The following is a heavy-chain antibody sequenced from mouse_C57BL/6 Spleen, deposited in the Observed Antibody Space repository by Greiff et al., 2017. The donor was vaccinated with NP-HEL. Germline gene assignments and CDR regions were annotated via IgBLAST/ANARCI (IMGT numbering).Heavy chain of an antibody. CDR3: ARELTGTSYFDY. CDR1: GSTFTSSL. Sequence: QVQLQQPGAELVKPGASVKMSCKASGSTFTSSLITWVNHSPGQGLEWIGDIYPGSGSTNYNEKFKSKATLTVDTSSSTAYMQLSSLTSEDSAVYYCARELTGTSYFDYWGQGTTLTVSS. J-gene: IGHJ2*01. V-gene: IGHV1-55*01. CDR2: IYPGSGST. D-gene: IGHD4-1*01.